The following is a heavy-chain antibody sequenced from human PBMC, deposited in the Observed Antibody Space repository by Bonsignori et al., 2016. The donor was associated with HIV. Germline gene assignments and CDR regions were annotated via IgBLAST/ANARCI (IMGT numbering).Heavy chain of an antibody. D-gene: IGHD3-22*01. V-gene: IGHV3-21*06. J-gene: IGHJ4*02. CDR2: ISASGSRI. CDR3: ARYHYDTSRASDY. Sequence: VRQAPGKGLEWVSSISASGSRIFYADPVKGRFTVSRGNAKNSLHLQMTSLRVEDTAVYYCARYHYDTSRASDYWGQGTLVTVSS.